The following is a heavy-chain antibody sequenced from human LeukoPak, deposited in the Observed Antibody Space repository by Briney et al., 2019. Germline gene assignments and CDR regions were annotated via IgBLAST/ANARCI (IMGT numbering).Heavy chain of an antibody. CDR3: ARDGGFLYGMDV. J-gene: IGHJ6*02. Sequence: PGGSLRLSCAASGFTFSSYGMHWVRQAPGKGLEWVAVISYDGSNKYYADSVKGRFTISRDNAKNSLYLQMNSLRAEDTAVYYCARDGGFLYGMDVWGQGTTVTVSS. CDR1: GFTFSSYG. CDR2: ISYDGSNK. V-gene: IGHV3-30*03. D-gene: IGHD2-15*01.